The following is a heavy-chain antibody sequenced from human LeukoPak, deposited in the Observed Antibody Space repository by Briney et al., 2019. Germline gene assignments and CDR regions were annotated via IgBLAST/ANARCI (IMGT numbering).Heavy chain of an antibody. Sequence: GGSLSLSYAASGFTFNRYWMHWVRQVPGKGLEWVSRISTDGSTTTYAHSVKGRFTICRDNAKDTLYLQMNSLRGEDTAVYYGASPRLDYVWGTYLDYWGQGSLVTVSS. J-gene: IGHJ4*02. D-gene: IGHD3-16*02. CDR2: ISTDGSTT. V-gene: IGHV3-74*01. CDR1: GFTFNRYW. CDR3: ASPRLDYVWGTYLDY.